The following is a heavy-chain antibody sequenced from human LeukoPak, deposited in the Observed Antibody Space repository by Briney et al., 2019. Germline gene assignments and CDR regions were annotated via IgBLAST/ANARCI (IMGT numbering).Heavy chain of an antibody. J-gene: IGHJ5*02. CDR2: INHSGST. V-gene: IGHV4-34*01. CDR3: ARDIVVVQENCSDP. Sequence: SETLSLTCAVYGGSFSGYYWSWIRQPPGKGLEWIGEINHSGSTNYNPSLKSRVTISVDTSKNQFSLKLSSVTAADTAVYYCARDIVVVQENCSDPWGQGTLVTVSS. D-gene: IGHD2-2*01. CDR1: GGSFSGYY.